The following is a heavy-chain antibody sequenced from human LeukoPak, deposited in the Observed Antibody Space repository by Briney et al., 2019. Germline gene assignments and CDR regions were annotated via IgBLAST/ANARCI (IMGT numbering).Heavy chain of an antibody. D-gene: IGHD3-3*01. CDR3: TTWGPWSHFDY. CDR2: IREDGTEK. Sequence: GGSLRLSCAASEFALSNYWMSWVRRATGKGLEWVANIREDGTEKNYVGSVKGRFTISRDNAKNSLYLQMNSLRAEDTAVYYCTTWGPWSHFDYWGEGTLVTVPS. V-gene: IGHV3-7*01. J-gene: IGHJ4*02. CDR1: EFALSNYW.